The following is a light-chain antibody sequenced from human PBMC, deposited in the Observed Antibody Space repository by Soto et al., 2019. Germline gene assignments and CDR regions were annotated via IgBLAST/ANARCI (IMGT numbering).Light chain of an antibody. CDR3: QQTNHFPFT. Sequence: DIQMTQSPSSVSTSVGDGVTITCRASQHINSFLAWYQQKPGKATKLLIYAASTLRIGVPSRFRGSGSGTAFTLTISSLQPEDFATYFCQQTNHFPFTFGPGTKVDIK. V-gene: IGKV1-12*01. CDR1: QHINSF. CDR2: AAS. J-gene: IGKJ3*01.